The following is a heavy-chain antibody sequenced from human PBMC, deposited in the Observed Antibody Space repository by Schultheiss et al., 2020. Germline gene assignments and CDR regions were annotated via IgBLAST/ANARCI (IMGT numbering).Heavy chain of an antibody. CDR3: ARGREFDWLFNNWFDP. V-gene: IGHV7-4-1*02. CDR2: INTNTGNP. J-gene: IGHJ5*02. CDR1: GYTFTGYY. D-gene: IGHD3-9*01. Sequence: ASVKVSCKASGYTFTGYYMHWVRQAPGQGLEWMGWINTNTGNPTYAQGFTGRFVFSLDTSVSTAYLQISSLKAEDTAVYYCARGREFDWLFNNWFDPWGQGTLVNVSS.